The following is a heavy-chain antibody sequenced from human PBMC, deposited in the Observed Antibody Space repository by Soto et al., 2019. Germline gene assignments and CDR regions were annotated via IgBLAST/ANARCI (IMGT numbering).Heavy chain of an antibody. Sequence: QVQPQESGPGLVKPSETLSLTCTVSGGSISDYYWSWVRQPPGKGLEWIGYIYNTGSTNYNPSLKSRVTISMDTSKNQFSLNLRSVTAADTAVYYCARLYSSSVWGQGTLVTVSS. J-gene: IGHJ4*02. CDR2: IYNTGST. D-gene: IGHD6-13*01. CDR1: GGSISDYY. CDR3: ARLYSSSV. V-gene: IGHV4-59*01.